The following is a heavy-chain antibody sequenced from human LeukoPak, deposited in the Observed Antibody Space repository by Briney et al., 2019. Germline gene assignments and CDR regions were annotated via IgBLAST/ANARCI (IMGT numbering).Heavy chain of an antibody. CDR3: ARGRHYGSGSWNNWFDP. J-gene: IGHJ5*02. CDR2: INHSGST. V-gene: IGHV4-34*01. Sequence: PETLSLTCAVYGGSFSGYYWSWIRQPPGKGLEWIGEINHSGSTNYNPSLKSRVTISVDTSKNQFSLKLSSVTAADTAVYYCARGRHYGSGSWNNWFDPWGQGTLVTVSS. CDR1: GGSFSGYY. D-gene: IGHD3-10*01.